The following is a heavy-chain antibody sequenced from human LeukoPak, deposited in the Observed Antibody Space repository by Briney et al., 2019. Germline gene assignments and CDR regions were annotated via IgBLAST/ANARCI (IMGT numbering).Heavy chain of an antibody. Sequence: PSETLSLTCTVSGGSISSYYWSWIRQPPGKGLEWIGYIYYSGSTNYNPSLKSRVTISVDTSKNQFSLKLSSVTAADTAVYYCARVMRAVAGKVVWFDPWGQGTLVTVSP. D-gene: IGHD6-19*01. CDR1: GGSISSYY. J-gene: IGHJ5*02. CDR2: IYYSGST. V-gene: IGHV4-59*01. CDR3: ARVMRAVAGKVVWFDP.